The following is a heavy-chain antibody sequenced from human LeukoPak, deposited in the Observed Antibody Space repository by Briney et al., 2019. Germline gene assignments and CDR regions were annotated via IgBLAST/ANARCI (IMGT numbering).Heavy chain of an antibody. CDR1: GFTFSSYP. D-gene: IGHD2/OR15-2a*01. CDR3: ARAGNIRFDY. V-gene: IGHV3-23*01. CDR2: ISGSDGST. J-gene: IGHJ4*02. Sequence: PGGSLRLSCAASGFTFSSYPMSWVRQAPGRGLEWVSGISGSDGSTYYADSVKGRFTISRDNSKNTLYLQMNSLRAEDTAVYYCARAGNIRFDYWGQGTLVTVSS.